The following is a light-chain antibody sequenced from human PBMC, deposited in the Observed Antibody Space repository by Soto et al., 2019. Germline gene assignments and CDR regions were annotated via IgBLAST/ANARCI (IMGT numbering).Light chain of an antibody. CDR1: QGIGND. V-gene: IGKV1-17*01. CDR2: SAS. CDR3: LHHYNYPLT. Sequence: DIQMTQFPSSLSASVGDRVTITCRASQGIGNDLGWYQHKPGKAPKRLIFSASTLDCGVPSRFSGGGFGTEFTLTISSLQPEDFATYYCLHHYNYPLTLGGGTKVEIK. J-gene: IGKJ4*01.